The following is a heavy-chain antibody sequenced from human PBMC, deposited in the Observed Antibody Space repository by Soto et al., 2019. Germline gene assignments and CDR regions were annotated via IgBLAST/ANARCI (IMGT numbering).Heavy chain of an antibody. CDR2: ISGSGGST. D-gene: IGHD1-26*01. V-gene: IGHV3-23*01. Sequence: EVQLLESGGGLVQPGGSLRLSCAASGFTFSSYAMRWVRQAPVQGLEWVAAISGSGGSTYYADSVKGRFTISRDNSKNTLCRQRNSLRAEDTAVYYCARRGSGSYYDYWGQGTLVTVSS. J-gene: IGHJ4*02. CDR3: ARRGSGSYYDY. CDR1: GFTFSSYA.